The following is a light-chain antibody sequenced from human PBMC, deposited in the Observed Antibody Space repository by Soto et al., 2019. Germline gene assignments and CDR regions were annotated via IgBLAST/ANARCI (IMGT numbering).Light chain of an antibody. CDR2: EVT. Sequence: QAVVTQPPSASGSPGQSVTISCTGTSSDVGAYKYVSWYQQYPGKAPKLRIYEVTKRPSGVPDRFSGSKSGNTASLTVSGLQAEDEADYYCTSYVGNDIWVFGGGTKLTVL. CDR3: TSYVGNDIWV. CDR1: SSDVGAYKY. V-gene: IGLV2-8*01. J-gene: IGLJ3*02.